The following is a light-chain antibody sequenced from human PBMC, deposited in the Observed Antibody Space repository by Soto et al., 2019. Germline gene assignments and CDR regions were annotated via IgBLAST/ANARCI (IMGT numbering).Light chain of an antibody. J-gene: IGKJ1*01. CDR1: QSITSW. CDR2: DAS. V-gene: IGKV1-5*01. CDR3: QQYHSYSRT. Sequence: DIQMTQSPSTLSASVGDRVTITCRASQSITSWLAWYQQKPGKAPKVLIYDASSLERGVPSRFSGSGSGTEFTLTISSLQPDDFATYYCQQYHSYSRTFGQGTKVQIK.